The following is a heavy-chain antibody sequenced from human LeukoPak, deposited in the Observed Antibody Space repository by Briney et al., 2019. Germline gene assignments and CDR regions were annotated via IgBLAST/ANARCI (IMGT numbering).Heavy chain of an antibody. J-gene: IGHJ4*02. V-gene: IGHV4-61*01. Sequence: SETLSLTCTVSGGSVSSGYFHWSWIRQAPGKGLEWIGHDGHTNYNPSLRSRVTISIDTSSNQFSLRLNSVTAADTGVYYCATYYVGVGGRGHWGQGTLVTVSS. D-gene: IGHD3-10*02. CDR2: DGHT. CDR1: GGSVSSGYFH. CDR3: ATYYVGVGGRGH.